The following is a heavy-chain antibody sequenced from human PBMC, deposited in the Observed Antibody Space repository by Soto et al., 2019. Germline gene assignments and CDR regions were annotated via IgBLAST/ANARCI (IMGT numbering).Heavy chain of an antibody. D-gene: IGHD3-3*01. CDR1: GGAINSYY. CDR2: IYSSRST. CDR3: ARGKGFYDWFDP. V-gene: IGHV4-4*07. Sequence: SETLSLTCTVSGGAINSYYWTWIRQPSGKGLEWIGRIYSSRSTKYNPSLQSRVTMSLDTSKNQFSLRLTSVTAADTAVYYCARGKGFYDWFDPWGQGTLVTVS. J-gene: IGHJ5*02.